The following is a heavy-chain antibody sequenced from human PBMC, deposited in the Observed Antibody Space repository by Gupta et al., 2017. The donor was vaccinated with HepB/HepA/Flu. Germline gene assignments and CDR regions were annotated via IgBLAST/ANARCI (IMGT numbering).Heavy chain of an antibody. CDR3: TTAESGYVDD. J-gene: IGHJ4*02. CDR2: IRDKANSYAT. D-gene: IGHD1-26*01. CDR1: GFTFSGSA. V-gene: IGHV3-73*01. Sequence: EVQLVESGGGLVQPGGSLKLSCAASGFTFSGSAMHWVRQASGKGLEWVGRIRDKANSYATAEAASVKGRFTISREDSENTAYLQMKRLKTEDTAMYDGTTAESGYVDDGGQGTMVTVSS.